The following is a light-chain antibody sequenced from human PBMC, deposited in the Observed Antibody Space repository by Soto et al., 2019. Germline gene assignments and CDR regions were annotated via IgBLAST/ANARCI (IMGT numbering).Light chain of an antibody. CDR3: QLYGGSPLYT. CDR1: QIVSSSY. CDR2: GAS. J-gene: IGKJ2*01. Sequence: EIVLTQSPGTLSLSPGERATLSCRASQIVSSSYLGWYQQKPGQAPRLVIYGASNRATGIPDRFSGSGSGTDFTLTISRLEPEDFAVYYCQLYGGSPLYTFGQGTKLEIK. V-gene: IGKV3-20*01.